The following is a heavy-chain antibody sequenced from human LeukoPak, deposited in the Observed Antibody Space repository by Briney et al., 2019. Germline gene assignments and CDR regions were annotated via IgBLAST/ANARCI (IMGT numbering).Heavy chain of an antibody. CDR1: GFTFRSYA. CDR2: IRGGSK. CDR3: AKLGGYNVNFPIDY. J-gene: IGHJ4*02. D-gene: IGHD3-10*02. Sequence: GSQRLSCAASGFTFRSYAMSWVRQAPGKGLEWVSGIRGGSKYYADSVKGRFTISRDNSKNTLYLQMNSLRAEDTALYYCAKLGGYNVNFPIDYWGQGTLVTASS. V-gene: IGHV3-23*01.